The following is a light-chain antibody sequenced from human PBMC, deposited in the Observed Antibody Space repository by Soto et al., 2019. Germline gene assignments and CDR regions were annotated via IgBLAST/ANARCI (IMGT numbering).Light chain of an antibody. CDR3: QQYNSYWT. CDR1: QGISSY. CDR2: KAS. Sequence: AIRMTQSPSSYSASTGDRVTITCRASQGISSYLAWYQQKPGKAAKLLIYKASSLESGVPSRFSGSGSGTEFTLTISSLHPDDFATYYCQQYNSYWTLGQGTKVDIK. V-gene: IGKV1-8*01. J-gene: IGKJ1*01.